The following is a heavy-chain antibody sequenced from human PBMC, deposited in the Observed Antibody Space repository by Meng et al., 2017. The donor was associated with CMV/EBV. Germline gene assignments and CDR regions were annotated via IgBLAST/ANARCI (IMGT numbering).Heavy chain of an antibody. D-gene: IGHD6-19*01. J-gene: IGHJ5*02. V-gene: IGHV1-2*02. CDR3: ARDRVAVAGNHWFDP. CDR1: GYTFTGYY. Sequence: QGQLVQSGAEVKKPGALLKVSCKASGYTFTGYYMHWVRQAPGQGLEWMGWINPNSGGTNYAQKFQGRVTMTRDTSISTAYMELSRLRSDDTAVYYCARDRVAVAGNHWFDPWGQGTLVTVSS. CDR2: INPNSGGT.